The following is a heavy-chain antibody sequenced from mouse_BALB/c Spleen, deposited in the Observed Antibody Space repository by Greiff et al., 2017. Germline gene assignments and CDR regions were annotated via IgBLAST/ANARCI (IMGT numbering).Heavy chain of an antibody. V-gene: IGHV2-6-7*01. CDR2: IWGGGST. Sequence: VKLMESGPGLVAPSQSLSITCTVSGFSLTGYGVKWVRQPPGKGLEWLGMIWGGGSTDYNSALKSRLSISKNNSKSQVFLIRNSLQTDDTARYYGARDSSGYVFAYWGQGTLVTVSA. D-gene: IGHD3-1*01. J-gene: IGHJ3*01. CDR1: GFSLTGYG. CDR3: ARDSSGYVFAY.